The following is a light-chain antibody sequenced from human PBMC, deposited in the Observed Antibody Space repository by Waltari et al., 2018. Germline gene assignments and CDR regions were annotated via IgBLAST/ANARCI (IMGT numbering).Light chain of an antibody. CDR2: EVD. V-gene: IGLV2-8*01. CDR1: SGAVRAYPY. CDR3: SSYSDTYNLV. J-gene: IGLJ2*01. Sequence: QSALTQPPSASGSPGQSVTTSRTGPSGAVRAYPYVSCYQQPPGRAPKPIIYEVDKRPSGVPGRFSGSKSGNTASLTVSGAQAEDEGDYYCSSYSDTYNLVFGGGTKLTVL.